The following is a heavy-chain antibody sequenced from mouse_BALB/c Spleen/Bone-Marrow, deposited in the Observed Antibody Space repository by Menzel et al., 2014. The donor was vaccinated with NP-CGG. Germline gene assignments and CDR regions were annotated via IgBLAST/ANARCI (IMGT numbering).Heavy chain of an antibody. J-gene: IGHJ4*01. V-gene: IGHV1S16*01. CDR1: GYTFTSYW. CDR3: TIPPIYYAMDY. Sequence: QVQLQQPGAELVKPGASVKLSCKASGYTFTSYWMHWVELRPGQGFEWIGEINPSNGGVNYNEKFKRKATLTVDKSSSTAYMQLSSLTSEDSAVYYCTIPPIYYAMDYWGQGTSVTVSS. CDR2: INPSNGGV.